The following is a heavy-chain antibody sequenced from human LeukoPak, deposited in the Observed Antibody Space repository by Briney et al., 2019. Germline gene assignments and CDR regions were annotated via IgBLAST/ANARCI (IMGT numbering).Heavy chain of an antibody. V-gene: IGHV3-7*03. CDR3: AKDKRSGRYYYYYGMDV. CDR1: PGITFSDYW. J-gene: IGHJ6*02. D-gene: IGHD3-3*01. CDR2: IRQDGRET. Sequence: GGSLRLSCAASPGITFSDYWMNWVRQAPGKGLEWVAIIRQDGRETLYLDSVRGRFTISRDNAKSSVYLEINSLRAEDTAVYYCAKDKRSGRYYYYYGMDVWGQGTTVTVSS.